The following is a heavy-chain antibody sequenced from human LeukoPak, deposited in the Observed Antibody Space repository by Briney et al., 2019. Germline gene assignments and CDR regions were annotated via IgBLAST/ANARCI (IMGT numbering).Heavy chain of an antibody. CDR2: IYYSGST. J-gene: IGHJ3*01. D-gene: IGHD3-22*01. Sequence: SETLSLTCTVSGGSISTYYWSWIRQPPGKGLEWIGYIYYSGSTNYNPSLKSRVTISVDTSKNQFSLKLSSVTAADTAVYYCAGGGQDYYDSSGYYLVWGQGTMVTVSS. V-gene: IGHV4-59*01. CDR3: AGGGQDYYDSSGYYLV. CDR1: GGSISTYY.